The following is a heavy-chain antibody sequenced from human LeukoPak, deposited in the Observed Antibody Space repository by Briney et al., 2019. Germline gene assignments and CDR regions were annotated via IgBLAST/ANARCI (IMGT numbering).Heavy chain of an antibody. J-gene: IGHJ6*03. CDR2: IYHSGST. CDR1: GGSISSYY. V-gene: IGHV4-59*01. Sequence: SETLSLTCTVSGGSISSYYWSWIRQPPGKGLKWIGYIYHSGSTSYSPSLRSLVTISVDTSKNQFSLKLSSVTAADTAVYYCARETSQKGAHYMDVWGKGTTVTISS. CDR3: ARETSQKGAHYMDV. D-gene: IGHD3-16*01.